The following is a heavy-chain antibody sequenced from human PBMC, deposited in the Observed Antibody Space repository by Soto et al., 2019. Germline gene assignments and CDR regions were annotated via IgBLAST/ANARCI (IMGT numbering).Heavy chain of an antibody. CDR3: GRDSASWIWVGELSTRYSWVDP. Sequence: GASVKVSCKASGSSFTSYGLHWVRQAPGQRLEWMGWINAGTGDTKYSQKFQGRVTITRDTSATTAYMELSSLGSEDTAVYYCGRDSASWIWVGELSTRYSWVDPWGQGTLVTVSS. CDR2: INAGTGDT. CDR1: GSSFTSYG. V-gene: IGHV1-3*01. J-gene: IGHJ5*02. D-gene: IGHD3-10*01.